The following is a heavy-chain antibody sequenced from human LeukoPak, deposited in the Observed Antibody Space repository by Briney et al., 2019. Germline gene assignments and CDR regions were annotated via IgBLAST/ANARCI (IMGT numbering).Heavy chain of an antibody. Sequence: SETLSLTCTVSGGSISSYYWSWIRQPAGKGLEWIGRIYTSGSTNYNPSLKSRVTISVDTSKNQFSLKLSSVTAADTAVYYCAREGGVRALWFGECRNWFDPWGQGTLVTVSS. V-gene: IGHV4-4*07. CDR1: GGSISSYY. CDR2: IYTSGST. CDR3: AREGGVRALWFGECRNWFDP. J-gene: IGHJ5*02. D-gene: IGHD3-10*01.